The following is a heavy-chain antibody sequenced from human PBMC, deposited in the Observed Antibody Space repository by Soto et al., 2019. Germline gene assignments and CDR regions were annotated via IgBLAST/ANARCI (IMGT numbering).Heavy chain of an antibody. CDR1: GFTFSSYS. CDR3: ASVTPEKGYGDY. V-gene: IGHV3-21*01. D-gene: IGHD4-17*01. CDR2: ISSSSSYI. Sequence: GGSLRLSCAASGFTFSSYSMNWVRQAPGKGLEWVSSISSSSSYIYYADSVKGRFTISRDNAKNSLYLQMNSLRAEDTAVYYCASVTPEKGYGDYWCQRTLVSGFS. J-gene: IGHJ4*02.